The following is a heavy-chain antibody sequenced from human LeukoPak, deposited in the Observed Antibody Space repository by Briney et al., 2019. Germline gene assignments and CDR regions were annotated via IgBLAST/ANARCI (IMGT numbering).Heavy chain of an antibody. CDR2: IYYSGST. CDR1: GGSISSGGYY. D-gene: IGHD3-22*01. J-gene: IGHJ3*02. Sequence: TSETLSLTCTVSGGSISSGGYYWSWIRQHPGKGLEWIGYIYYSGSTYYNPSLKSRVTISVDTSKNQFSLKLSSVTAADTAVYYCAREFYYDSSGYYYGLEDAFDIWGQGIMVTVSS. V-gene: IGHV4-31*03. CDR3: AREFYYDSSGYYYGLEDAFDI.